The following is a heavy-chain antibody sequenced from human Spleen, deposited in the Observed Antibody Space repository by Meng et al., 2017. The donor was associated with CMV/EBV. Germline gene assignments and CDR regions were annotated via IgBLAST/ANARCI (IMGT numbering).Heavy chain of an antibody. V-gene: IGHV3-30*02. Sequence: GGSLRLSCAASGFTFSSYWMSWVRQAPGKGLEWVAFIRYDGSNKYYADSVKGRFTISRDNSNNTLFLQMDSLGAEDTAVYYCAKIGSFTYYYYGMDVWGQGTTVTVSS. CDR3: AKIGSFTYYYYGMDV. J-gene: IGHJ6*02. D-gene: IGHD1-26*01. CDR1: GFTFSSYW. CDR2: IRYDGSNK.